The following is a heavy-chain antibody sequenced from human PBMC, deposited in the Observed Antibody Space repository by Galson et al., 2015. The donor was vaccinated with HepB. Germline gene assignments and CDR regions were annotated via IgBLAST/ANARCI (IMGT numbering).Heavy chain of an antibody. CDR3: ARMGYSSGWYSDY. V-gene: IGHV3-7*03. CDR1: GFTFSSYW. Sequence: SLRLSCAASGFTFSSYWMSWVRQAPGKGLEWVANIKQDGSEKYYVDSVKGRFTISRDNAKNSLYLQMNSLRAEDTAVYYCARMGYSSGWYSDYWGQGTLVTVSS. D-gene: IGHD6-19*01. CDR2: IKQDGSEK. J-gene: IGHJ4*02.